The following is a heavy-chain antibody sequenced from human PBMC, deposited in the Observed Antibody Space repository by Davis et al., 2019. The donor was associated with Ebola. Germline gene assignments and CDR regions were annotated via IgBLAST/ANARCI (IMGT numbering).Heavy chain of an antibody. CDR2: ISSSNSYI. D-gene: IGHD4-17*01. Sequence: GGSLRLSCAASGFTFSSYSMNWVRQAPGKGLEWVSSISSSNSYIYYADSVKGRFTISRDSAKNSLYLQMNSLRAEDTAVYYCARAHTVTTPFDYWGQGTLVTVSS. V-gene: IGHV3-21*04. CDR1: GFTFSSYS. J-gene: IGHJ4*02. CDR3: ARAHTVTTPFDY.